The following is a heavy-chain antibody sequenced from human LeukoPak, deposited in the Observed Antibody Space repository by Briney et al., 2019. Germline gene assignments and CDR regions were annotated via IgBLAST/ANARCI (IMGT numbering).Heavy chain of an antibody. CDR2: ISGSGGSI. Sequence: GGSLRLSCAASGFTFSSYAMSWVRQAPGKGLEWVSAISGSGGSIYYADSVKGRFTISRDNSKNTLYLQMNSLRAEDTAVYYCAKARSGYPRAFDIWGQGTMVTVSS. V-gene: IGHV3-23*01. CDR3: AKARSGYPRAFDI. J-gene: IGHJ3*02. D-gene: IGHD1-1*01. CDR1: GFTFSSYA.